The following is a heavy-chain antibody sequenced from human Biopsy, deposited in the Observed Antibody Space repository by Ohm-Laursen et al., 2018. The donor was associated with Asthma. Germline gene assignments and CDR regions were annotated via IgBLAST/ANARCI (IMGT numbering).Heavy chain of an antibody. D-gene: IGHD3-9*01. Sequence: ASVKVSCKASGYTFINYAIHWVRQAPGQRLEWMGWINAGNGNTKYSQKFQGRVTITRDTSASTAYMELSSLRSEDTAVYYRARTYYDFLTGQVIDAFAIWGQGTMVTVPS. J-gene: IGHJ3*02. CDR3: ARTYYDFLTGQVIDAFAI. V-gene: IGHV1-3*01. CDR1: GYTFINYA. CDR2: INAGNGNT.